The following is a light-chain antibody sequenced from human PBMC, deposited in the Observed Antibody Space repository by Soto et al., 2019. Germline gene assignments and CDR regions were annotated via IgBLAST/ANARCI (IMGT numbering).Light chain of an antibody. CDR2: KAS. V-gene: IGKV1-5*03. Sequence: DIQMTQSPSTLSASVGDRVTITCRASQSISSWLAWYQQKPGRAPKLLIYKASSLESGAPSRFSGSGSGTEFTLTISSLQPDDFATYYCQQYNSYPLTFGGGTKVDI. CDR1: QSISSW. CDR3: QQYNSYPLT. J-gene: IGKJ4*01.